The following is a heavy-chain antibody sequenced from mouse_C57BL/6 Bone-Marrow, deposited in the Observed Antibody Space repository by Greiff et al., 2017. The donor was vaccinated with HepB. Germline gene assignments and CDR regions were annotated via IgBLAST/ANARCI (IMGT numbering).Heavy chain of an antibody. CDR2: IDPSDSYT. J-gene: IGHJ3*01. Sequence: QVQLQQPGAELVRPGTSVKLSCKASGYTFTSYWMHWVKQRPGQGLEWIGVIDPSDSYTNYNQKFKGKATLTVDTSSSTAYMQLSSLTSEDSAVYYCARRQLRLLAWFAYWGQGTLVTDSA. D-gene: IGHD3-2*02. CDR1: GYTFTSYW. CDR3: ARRQLRLLAWFAY. V-gene: IGHV1-59*01.